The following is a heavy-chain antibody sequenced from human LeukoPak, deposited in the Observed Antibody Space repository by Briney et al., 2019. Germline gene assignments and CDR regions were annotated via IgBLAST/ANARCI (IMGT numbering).Heavy chain of an antibody. CDR1: GFTFDDYG. CDR3: ASHSSGWYGPFSFLSYFDY. D-gene: IGHD6-19*01. J-gene: IGHJ4*02. Sequence: GGSLRLSCAASGFTFDDYGMSWVRQAPGKGLEWVSGINWNGGSTGYADSVKGRLTIARDNAKNSLYLQMNSLRAEDTAVYYCASHSSGWYGPFSFLSYFDYWGQGTLVTVSS. CDR2: INWNGGST. V-gene: IGHV3-20*04.